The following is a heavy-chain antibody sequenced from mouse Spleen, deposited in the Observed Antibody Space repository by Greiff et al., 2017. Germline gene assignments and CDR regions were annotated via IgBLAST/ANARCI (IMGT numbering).Heavy chain of an antibody. V-gene: IGHV5-9*02. D-gene: IGHD2-1*01. J-gene: IGHJ2*01. CDR1: GFAFSSYD. CDR2: ISSGGSYT. CDR3: ARPDYGNYYFDY. Sequence: DVMLVESGGGLVKPGGSLKLSCAASGFAFSSYDMSWVRQTPEKRLEWVATISSGGSYTYYPDSVKGRFTISRDNARNTLYLQMSSLRSEDTALYYCARPDYGNYYFDYWGQGTTLTVSS.